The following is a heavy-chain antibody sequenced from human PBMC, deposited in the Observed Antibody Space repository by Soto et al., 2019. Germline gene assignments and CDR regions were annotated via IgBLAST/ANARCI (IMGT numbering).Heavy chain of an antibody. Sequence: QVQLVQSGAEVKKPGSSVKVSCKASGGTFSSYAISWVRQAPGQGLEWMGGIIPIFGTANYAQKFQGRVTITADKSTSTAYMELSSLRSEXTXVYXXXXXGYXXGYVRYYYYGMDVWGQGTTVTVSS. J-gene: IGHJ6*02. V-gene: IGHV1-69*06. CDR1: GGTFSSYA. CDR3: XXXGYXXGYVRYYYYGMDV. CDR2: IIPIFGTA. D-gene: IGHD5-18*01.